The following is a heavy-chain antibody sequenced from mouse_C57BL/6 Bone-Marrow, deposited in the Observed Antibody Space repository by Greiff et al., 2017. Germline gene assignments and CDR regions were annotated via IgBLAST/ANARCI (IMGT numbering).Heavy chain of an antibody. CDR3: ARDGSSYWYFDV. CDR1: GYTFTSYW. Sequence: VQLQQPGAELVKPGASVKLSCKASGYTFTSYWMHWVKQRPGQGLEWIGMIPPNSGSTNYNEKFKSKATLTVDKSSSTAYMQLSSLTSEYSAVYYCARDGSSYWYFDVWGTGTTVTVSS. V-gene: IGHV1-64*01. CDR2: IPPNSGST. D-gene: IGHD1-1*01. J-gene: IGHJ1*03.